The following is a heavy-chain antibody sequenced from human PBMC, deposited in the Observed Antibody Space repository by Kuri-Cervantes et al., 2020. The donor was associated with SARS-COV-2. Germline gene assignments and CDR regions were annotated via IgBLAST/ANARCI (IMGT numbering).Heavy chain of an antibody. CDR3: ARDKFGSYAPVDY. Sequence: LSLTCAASGFTFSSYAMHWVRQAPGKGLEWVAVISYDGSNKYYADSVKGRFTISRDNSKNTLYLQMNSLRAEDTAVYYCARDKFGSYAPVDYWGQGTLVTVSS. D-gene: IGHD1-26*01. CDR2: ISYDGSNK. CDR1: GFTFSSYA. V-gene: IGHV3-30-3*01. J-gene: IGHJ4*02.